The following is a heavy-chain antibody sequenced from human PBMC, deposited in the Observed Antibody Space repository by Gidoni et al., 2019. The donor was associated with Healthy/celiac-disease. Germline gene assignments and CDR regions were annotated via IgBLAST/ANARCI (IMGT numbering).Heavy chain of an antibody. CDR1: GGSISSSY. V-gene: IGHV4-59*01. J-gene: IGHJ3*02. CDR2: IYYSGST. Sequence: QVQLQESGPGLVKPSETLSLTCTVSGGSISSSYWSWIRQPPGKGLEWIGYIYYSGSTNYNPSLKSRVTISVDTSKNQFSLKLSSVTAADTAVYYCARGSRKSGAFDIWGQGTMVTVSS. CDR3: ARGSRKSGAFDI.